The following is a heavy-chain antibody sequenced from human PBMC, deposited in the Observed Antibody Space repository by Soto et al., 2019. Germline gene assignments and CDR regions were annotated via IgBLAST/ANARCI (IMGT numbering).Heavy chain of an antibody. CDR2: IIPIFGTA. CDR3: ARVREMATLSRGWFDP. Sequence: QVQLVQSGAEVKKPGSSVKVSCKASGGTFSSYAISWVRQAPGQGLEWMGGIIPIFGTANYAQKFQGRVTITADESTSTAYMELSSLRAEDTAVYYCARVREMATLSRGWFDPWGQGTLVTVSS. D-gene: IGHD5-12*01. V-gene: IGHV1-69*01. J-gene: IGHJ5*02. CDR1: GGTFSSYA.